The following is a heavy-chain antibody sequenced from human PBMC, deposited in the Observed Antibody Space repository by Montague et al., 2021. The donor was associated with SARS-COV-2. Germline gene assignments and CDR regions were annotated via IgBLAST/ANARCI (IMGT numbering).Heavy chain of an antibody. CDR1: GASFSGYH. J-gene: IGHJ6*03. CDR3: ARLRDGVVPSPILGVGPYYSYYYMDV. D-gene: IGHD3-10*01. Sequence: SETLSLTFAVYGASFSGYHWNWICQPPGKGLEWIGEIHHGGSTKYSPSLKSRLTISADTSKNQFSLKLTSVAAADTAVYYCARLRDGVVPSPILGVGPYYSYYYMDVWGRGTTVTVSS. CDR2: IHHGGST. V-gene: IGHV4-34*01.